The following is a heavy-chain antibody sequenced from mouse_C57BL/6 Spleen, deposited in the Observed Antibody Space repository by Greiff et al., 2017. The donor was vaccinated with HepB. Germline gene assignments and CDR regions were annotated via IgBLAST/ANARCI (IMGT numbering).Heavy chain of an antibody. CDR1: GYTFTSYW. Sequence: QVQLQQPGAELVKPGASVKMSCKASGYTFTSYWITWVKQRPGQGLEWIGDIYPGSGSTNYNEKFKSKATLTVDTSSSTAYMQLSSLTSEDSAVYYCARCDYYGLRAMDYWGQGTSVTVSS. J-gene: IGHJ4*01. D-gene: IGHD1-1*01. CDR3: ARCDYYGLRAMDY. V-gene: IGHV1-55*01. CDR2: IYPGSGST.